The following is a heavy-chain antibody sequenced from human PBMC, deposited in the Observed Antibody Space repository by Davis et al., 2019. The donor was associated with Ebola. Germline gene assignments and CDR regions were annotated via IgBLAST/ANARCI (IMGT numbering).Heavy chain of an antibody. Sequence: PSETLSLTCAVYGGSFSGYYWSWIRQPPGKGLEWIGEINHSGSTNYNPSLKSRVTISVDTSKNQFSLKLSSVTAADTAVYYCAREGDGYNPRFDYWGQGTLVTVSS. D-gene: IGHD5-24*01. CDR3: AREGDGYNPRFDY. J-gene: IGHJ4*02. CDR1: GGSFSGYY. V-gene: IGHV4-34*01. CDR2: INHSGST.